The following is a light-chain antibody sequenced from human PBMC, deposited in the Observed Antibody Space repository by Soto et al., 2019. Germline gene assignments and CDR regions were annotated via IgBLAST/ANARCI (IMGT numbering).Light chain of an antibody. Sequence: QSALTQPASVSGSPGQSTTISCTGTNSDVGRYNLVSWYQQHPGKAPKLMIYEGSKRPSGASTRFSGSKSGNTASLTISGLQAEDEADYYCCSYASSSTYVFGTGTKVTVL. CDR2: EGS. J-gene: IGLJ1*01. CDR3: CSYASSSTYV. CDR1: NSDVGRYNL. V-gene: IGLV2-23*01.